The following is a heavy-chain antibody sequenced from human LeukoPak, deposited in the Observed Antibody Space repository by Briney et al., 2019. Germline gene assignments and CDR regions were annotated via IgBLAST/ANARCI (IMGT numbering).Heavy chain of an antibody. CDR3: ARHVIVVVPSGRFDI. D-gene: IGHD3-22*01. Sequence: ETLSVTCTGSGGSLSRRSYYWGWLRQPPGRGGEGVGSIYYSGSTYYNPSLKRRVTISVDTSKYQYSLKLSSVTAADTAVYYCARHVIVVVPSGRFDIWGQGTMVTVSS. CDR2: IYYSGST. CDR1: GGSLSRRSYY. J-gene: IGHJ3*02. V-gene: IGHV4-39*01.